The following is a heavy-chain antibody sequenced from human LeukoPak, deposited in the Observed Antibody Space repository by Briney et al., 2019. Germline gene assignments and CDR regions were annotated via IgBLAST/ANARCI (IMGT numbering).Heavy chain of an antibody. Sequence: SETLSLTCTVSGGSISSYYWSWIRHPPGKGLEWLGDIYYSGSTNYNPPLKSRVTISVDTSKNQFSLKLSSVSAADRAVYYCVGARTAMVLRAKWFDPWRQGTLVTVSS. CDR2: IYYSGST. J-gene: IGHJ5*02. V-gene: IGHV4-59*01. D-gene: IGHD5-18*01. CDR3: VGARTAMVLRAKWFDP. CDR1: GGSISSYY.